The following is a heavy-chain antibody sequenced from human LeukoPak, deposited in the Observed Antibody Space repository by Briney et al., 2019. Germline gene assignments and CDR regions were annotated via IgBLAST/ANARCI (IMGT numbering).Heavy chain of an antibody. CDR1: GFTFSSYA. CDR2: ISGSGGST. D-gene: IGHD2-21*01. V-gene: IGHV3-23*01. J-gene: IGHJ4*02. Sequence: GGSLRLSCAASGFTFSSYAMSWVRQAPEKGLEWVSAISGSGGSTYYADSVKGRFTISRDNSKNTLYLQMNSLRAEDTAVYYCAKVQHPVLWYFDYWGQGTLVTVSS. CDR3: AKVQHPVLWYFDY.